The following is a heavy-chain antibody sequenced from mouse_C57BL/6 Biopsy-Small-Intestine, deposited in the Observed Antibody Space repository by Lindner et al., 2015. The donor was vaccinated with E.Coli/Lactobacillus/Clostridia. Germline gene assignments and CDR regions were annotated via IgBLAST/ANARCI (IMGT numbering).Heavy chain of an antibody. CDR1: GFTFSTYG. D-gene: IGHD2-5*01. CDR3: SRPTYYSNYAFAY. V-gene: IGHV5-6*01. CDR2: ISSGGSYT. J-gene: IGHJ3*01. Sequence: VQLQESGGDLVKPGGSLKLPCAASGFTFSTYGMSWVRQTPDKRLEWVATISSGGSYTYYPDSVKGRFTVSRDNAKHTLYLQMSSLKSEDTAMYYCSRPTYYSNYAFAYWGQGTLVTVSA.